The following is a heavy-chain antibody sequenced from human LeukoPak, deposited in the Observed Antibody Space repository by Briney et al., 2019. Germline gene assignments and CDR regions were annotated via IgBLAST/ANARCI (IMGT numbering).Heavy chain of an antibody. CDR3: VKLDSYSSGWFSSPRFDY. CDR1: GFTFSSYA. D-gene: IGHD6-19*01. CDR2: ISSNGGST. V-gene: IGHV3-64D*06. Sequence: GGSLRLSCAASGFTFSSYAMHWVRQAPGKGLEYVSAISSNGGSTYYADSVKGRFTISRDNSKNTLYLQMSSLRAEDTAVYYCVKLDSYSSGWFSSPRFDYWGQGTLVTVSS. J-gene: IGHJ4*02.